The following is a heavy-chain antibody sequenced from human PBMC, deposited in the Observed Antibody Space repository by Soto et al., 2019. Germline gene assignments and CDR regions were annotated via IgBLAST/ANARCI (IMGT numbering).Heavy chain of an antibody. V-gene: IGHV4-59*01. D-gene: IGHD5-12*01. CDR2: IFRSGTT. CDR3: ARGGNRYSGTSSGVGGFDY. J-gene: IGHJ4*02. Sequence: PAESLSLTCTVSGASISSSDSSLIRQSPGKGLEGIGYIFRSGTTNYNPSLKSRVTISVDTSKNQLSLNLSSLTTAETAVYFCARGGNRYSGTSSGVGGFDYWGQGTLVTVSS. CDR1: GASISSSD.